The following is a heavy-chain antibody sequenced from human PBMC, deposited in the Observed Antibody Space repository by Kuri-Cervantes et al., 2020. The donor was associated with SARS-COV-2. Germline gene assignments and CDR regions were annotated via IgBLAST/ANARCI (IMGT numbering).Heavy chain of an antibody. CDR1: EFTFSSYG. CDR2: ISYDGSNK. CDR3: AKSSGAARYNWFDP. Sequence: GESLKISCAASEFTFSSYGMHWVRQAPGKGLEWVAVISYDGSNKYYADSVKGRFTISRDNSKNTLYLQMNSLRAEDTAVYYCAKSSGAARYNWFDPWGQGTLVTVSS. D-gene: IGHD6-6*01. V-gene: IGHV3-30*18. J-gene: IGHJ5*02.